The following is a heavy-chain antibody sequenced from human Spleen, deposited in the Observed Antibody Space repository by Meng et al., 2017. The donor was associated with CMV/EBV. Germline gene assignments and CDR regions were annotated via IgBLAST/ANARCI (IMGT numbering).Heavy chain of an antibody. V-gene: IGHV1-69*10. Sequence: KISCKASGGTFSSYPISWVRQAPGQGLEWMGGIIPILGMANYAQKFQGRVTITADKTTSTAYMELRSLRSEDTAVYYCARDTPPDVTVVVPAGMDAFDIWGQGTMVTVSS. D-gene: IGHD2-2*01. CDR3: ARDTPPDVTVVVPAGMDAFDI. J-gene: IGHJ3*02. CDR2: IIPILGMA. CDR1: GGTFSSYP.